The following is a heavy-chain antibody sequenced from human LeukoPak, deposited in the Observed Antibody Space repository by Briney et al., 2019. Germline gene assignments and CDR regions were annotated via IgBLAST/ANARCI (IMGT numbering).Heavy chain of an antibody. Sequence: ASVKVSCKTSGYFFTSYSINWVRQAPGQGLEWMGWISAYNGDTNYAQKFQGRVTMTTDTSTSTAYMELRSLIFDDTALYFCARGDPGTTVNWFDSWGQGTLVTVSS. D-gene: IGHD1-1*01. CDR2: ISAYNGDT. V-gene: IGHV1-18*04. CDR1: GYFFTSYS. J-gene: IGHJ5*01. CDR3: ARGDPGTTVNWFDS.